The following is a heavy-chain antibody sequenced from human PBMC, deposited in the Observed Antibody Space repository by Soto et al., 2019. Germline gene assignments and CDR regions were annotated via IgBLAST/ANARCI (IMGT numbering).Heavy chain of an antibody. V-gene: IGHV1-18*04. D-gene: IGHD6-6*01. CDR3: AKDRVKYRMSTGLDV. CDR2: IGPFNGNT. Sequence: QVQLVQSGAEVKKPGASVKVSCKASGYSFSSYGITWVRQAPGQGLEWMGWIGPFNGNTNYAQNFQGRVTMTTDTSTTTASMDLRSLSSADTAVYYCAKDRVKYRMSTGLDVWGQGTTVTVSS. CDR1: GYSFSSYG. J-gene: IGHJ6*02.